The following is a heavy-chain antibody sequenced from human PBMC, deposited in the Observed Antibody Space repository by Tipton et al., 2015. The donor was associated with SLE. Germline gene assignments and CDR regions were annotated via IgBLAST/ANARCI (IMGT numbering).Heavy chain of an antibody. J-gene: IGHJ4*02. Sequence: TLSLTCAVYGGSFSGYYWSWIRQPPGKGLEWIGEINHSGSTNYNPSLKSRVTISVDTSKNQFSLKLSSVTAADTAVDYCARRGRRFLEWFPRAFAYWGQGTLVTVSS. D-gene: IGHD3-3*01. CDR2: INHSGST. CDR1: GGSFSGYY. V-gene: IGHV4-34*01. CDR3: ARRGRRFLEWFPRAFAY.